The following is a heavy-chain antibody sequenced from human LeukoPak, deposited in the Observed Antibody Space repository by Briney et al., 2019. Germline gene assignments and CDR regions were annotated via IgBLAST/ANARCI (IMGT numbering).Heavy chain of an antibody. CDR3: ARLCQVTTCAKFEY. D-gene: IGHD2-21*02. V-gene: IGHV4-39*01. Sequence: SETLSLTCTVSGGSISSYYWGWIRQPPGKGLTWIWSVYDSGSTLFSASFENRVAMPVDRSKSQFSLKLDSVPAADTATYYCARLCQVTTCAKFEYWGQGILVTVAS. CDR1: GGSISSYY. CDR2: VYDSGST. J-gene: IGHJ4*02.